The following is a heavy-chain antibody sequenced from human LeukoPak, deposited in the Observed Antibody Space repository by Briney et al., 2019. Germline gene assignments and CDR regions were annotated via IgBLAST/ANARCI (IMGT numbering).Heavy chain of an antibody. Sequence: QSGGSLRLSCAASGFTFSSYWMHWVRQAPGKGLVWVSRINSDGSSTSYADSVKGRFTISRDDAQNSLYLQMNSLRAEDTAVYYCAREKTTVTKFAGFNWFDPWGQGTLVTVSS. V-gene: IGHV3-74*01. CDR3: AREKTTVTKFAGFNWFDP. D-gene: IGHD4-17*01. CDR1: GFTFSSYW. CDR2: INSDGSST. J-gene: IGHJ5*02.